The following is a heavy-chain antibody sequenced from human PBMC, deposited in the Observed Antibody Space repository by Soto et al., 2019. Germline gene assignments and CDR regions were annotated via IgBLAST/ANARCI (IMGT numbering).Heavy chain of an antibody. Sequence: EVQLLESGGGLVQPGGSLRLSCAASGFTFSSYAMSWVRQAPGKGLEWVSGFSGSGAYTYYADSVKGRFTISRDNSKNPLYLQMNSLRAEDTAVYYCAKDIGGWYSGCDYWGQGTLVPVSS. CDR1: GFTFSSYA. D-gene: IGHD6-19*01. J-gene: IGHJ4*02. V-gene: IGHV3-23*01. CDR2: FSGSGAYT. CDR3: AKDIGGWYSGCDY.